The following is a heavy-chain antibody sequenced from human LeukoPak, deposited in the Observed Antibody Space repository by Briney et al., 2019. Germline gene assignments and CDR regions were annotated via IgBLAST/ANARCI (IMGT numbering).Heavy chain of an antibody. V-gene: IGHV1-18*04. CDR3: ARVGGAGGSYYADGY. J-gene: IGHJ4*02. CDR2: ISAYNGNT. CDR1: GYTFTGYY. D-gene: IGHD1-26*01. Sequence: ASVKVSCKASGYTFTGYYMHWVRQAPGQGLEWMGWISAYNGNTNYAQKLQGRVTMTTDTSTSTAYMELRSLRSDDTAVYYCARVGGAGGSYYADGYWGQGTLVTVSS.